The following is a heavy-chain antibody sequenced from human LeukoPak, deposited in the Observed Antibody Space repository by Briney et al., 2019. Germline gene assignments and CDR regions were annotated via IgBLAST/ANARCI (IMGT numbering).Heavy chain of an antibody. V-gene: IGHV4-39*01. Sequence: SETLSLTCTVSGGSISSSNYYWGCIRQPPGKGLEWIGSIYYSGATFYNPSLKSRVTISVDTSKNQFSLKLTSVTAADTAVHYCARHDEIGLIKNGFDIWGQGTMVTVSS. CDR2: IYYSGAT. J-gene: IGHJ3*02. CDR1: GGSISSSNYY. D-gene: IGHD2-8*01. CDR3: ARHDEIGLIKNGFDI.